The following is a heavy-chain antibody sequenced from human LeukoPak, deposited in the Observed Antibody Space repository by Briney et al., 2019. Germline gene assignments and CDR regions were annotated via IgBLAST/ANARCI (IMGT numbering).Heavy chain of an antibody. CDR3: AKSRDSYNSDAFDI. J-gene: IGHJ3*02. D-gene: IGHD5-12*01. Sequence: PGGSLRLSCAASGFTFSRYKINWVRQAPGKGLEWVSSISSGSSYIYYADSVKGRFTISRDNAKNSLYLQMNSLRAEDTAVYYCAKSRDSYNSDAFDIWGQGTMVTVSS. CDR2: ISSGSSYI. V-gene: IGHV3-21*01. CDR1: GFTFSRYK.